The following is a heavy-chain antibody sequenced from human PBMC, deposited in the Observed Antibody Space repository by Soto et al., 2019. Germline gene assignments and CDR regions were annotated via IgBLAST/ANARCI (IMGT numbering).Heavy chain of an antibody. CDR3: ARTAAADPTRGFDP. V-gene: IGHV5-10-1*01. J-gene: IGHJ5*02. CDR1: GYSLTSYW. Sequence: GESLKICFKGSGYSLTSYWISWVRQMPGKGLEWMGRIDPSDSYTNYSPSFQGHVTISADKSIGTAYLQWSSLKASDTAMYYCARTAAADPTRGFDPWGQGTLVTVSS. D-gene: IGHD6-13*01. CDR2: IDPSDSYT.